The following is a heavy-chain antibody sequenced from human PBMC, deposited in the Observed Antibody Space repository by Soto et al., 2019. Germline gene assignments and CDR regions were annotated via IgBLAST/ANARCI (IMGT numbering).Heavy chain of an antibody. J-gene: IGHJ4*02. CDR2: INSYNGDT. CDR3: ARAWNHMGPDY. V-gene: IGHV1-18*01. CDR1: GYTFTSMG. D-gene: IGHD1-1*01. Sequence: ASVKVSCKTSGYTFTSMGISWVRQAPGQGLEWMGWINSYNGDTKYGQNLQGRITMTTDTSTGTAYMELRSLTSDDSATYYCARAWNHMGPDYWGQGTLVTVSS.